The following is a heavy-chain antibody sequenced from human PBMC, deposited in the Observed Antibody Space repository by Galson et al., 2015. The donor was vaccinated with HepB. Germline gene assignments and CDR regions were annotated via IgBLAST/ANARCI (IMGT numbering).Heavy chain of an antibody. V-gene: IGHV1-2*04. CDR1: GYTFTGYY. CDR3: ARSLRVVKGTYYYGSSGYGGPLYGMDV. Sequence: SVKVSCKASGYTFTGYYMHWVRQAPGQGLEWMGWINPNSGGTNYAQKFQGWVTMTRDTSISTAYMELSRLRSDDTAVYYCARSLRVVKGTYYYGSSGYGGPLYGMDVWGQGTTVTVSS. J-gene: IGHJ6*02. CDR2: INPNSGGT. D-gene: IGHD3-22*01.